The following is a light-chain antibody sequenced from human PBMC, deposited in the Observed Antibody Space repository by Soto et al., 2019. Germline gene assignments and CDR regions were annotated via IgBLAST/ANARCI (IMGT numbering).Light chain of an antibody. CDR1: QSVGIY. Sequence: EIVMTQSPATLSVSPGERATLSCRASQSVGIYLAWYQQKHGQSPRLLVHGASTTVTGIPDRFSGSGSGTGFTLTISSLQSEDVAVYYCQQYDKWPPITFGQGTRLEIK. J-gene: IGKJ5*01. V-gene: IGKV3-15*01. CDR2: GAS. CDR3: QQYDKWPPIT.